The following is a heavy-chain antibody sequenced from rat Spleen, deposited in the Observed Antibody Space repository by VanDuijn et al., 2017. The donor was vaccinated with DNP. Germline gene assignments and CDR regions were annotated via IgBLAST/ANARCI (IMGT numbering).Heavy chain of an antibody. CDR2: ISTSGGST. Sequence: EVQLVESGGGLVQPGRSLKLSCAASGFTFSHYDMAWVRQAPTKGLEWVASISTSGGSTYYRDSVKGRFTVSRDNAKNTQYLQMDSLRSEDTAPYYCARATHTTGIPFYFDYWGQGVMVTVSS. CDR3: ARATHTTGIPFYFDY. J-gene: IGHJ2*01. D-gene: IGHD1-7*01. CDR1: GFTFSHYD. V-gene: IGHV5S13*01.